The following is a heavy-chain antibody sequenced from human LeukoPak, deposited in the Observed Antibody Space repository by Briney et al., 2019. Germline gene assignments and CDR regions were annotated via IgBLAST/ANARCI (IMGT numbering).Heavy chain of an antibody. D-gene: IGHD3-22*01. CDR3: AKGGYSNDSSGHDG. CDR2: ISADGGRT. J-gene: IGHJ4*02. Sequence: GGSLRLSCAASGFTFDDYAMHWVRQAPGKGLERVALISADGGRTYYAKFVEGRFTISRDNSKHSLYLQMSSLMREDTGLYYCAKGGYSNDSSGHDGWGQGTLVTVSS. CDR1: GFTFDDYA. V-gene: IGHV3-43*02.